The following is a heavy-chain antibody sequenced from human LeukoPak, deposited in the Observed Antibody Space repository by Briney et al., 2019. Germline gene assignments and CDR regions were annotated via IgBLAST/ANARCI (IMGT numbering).Heavy chain of an antibody. J-gene: IGHJ4*02. CDR2: INHSGST. D-gene: IGHD5-24*01. Sequence: KPSETLSLTCAVYGGSFSGYYWSWIRQPPGKGLEWIGEINHSGSTNYNPSLKSRVTISVDTSRNQFSLQLNSVTPEDTAVYYCARDDGYNPSRYFDYWGQGTLVTVSS. V-gene: IGHV4-34*01. CDR1: GGSFSGYY. CDR3: ARDDGYNPSRYFDY.